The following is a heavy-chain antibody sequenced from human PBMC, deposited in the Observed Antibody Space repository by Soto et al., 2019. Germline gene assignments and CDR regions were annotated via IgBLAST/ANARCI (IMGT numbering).Heavy chain of an antibody. J-gene: IGHJ4*02. CDR3: ARDCEGYCATSTPVC. CDR1: GFSFSTYW. V-gene: IGHV3-7*01. D-gene: IGHD2-15*01. Sequence: PGGSLRLSCATSGFSFSTYWMSWVRQAPGKGLEWVASINQDGSKKFNVDSVKGRFTISRDNAKNSLYLQMNSLRAEDTAVYYCARDCEGYCATSTPVCWGQGTLVTVSS. CDR2: INQDGSKK.